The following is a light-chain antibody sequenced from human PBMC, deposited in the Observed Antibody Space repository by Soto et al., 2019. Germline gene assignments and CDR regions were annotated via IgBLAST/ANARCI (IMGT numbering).Light chain of an antibody. CDR3: QTWDTGIGV. Sequence: QLVLTQSPSASASLGASVKLTCTLSSGHRSYAIAWHQQQPEKGPRYLMKVNSDGTHIKGDGIPDRFSGSSSGPERYLTIFSLQSEDEADYYCQTWDTGIGVFGGGTKLTVL. CDR1: SGHRSYA. V-gene: IGLV4-69*02. CDR2: VNSDGTH. J-gene: IGLJ3*02.